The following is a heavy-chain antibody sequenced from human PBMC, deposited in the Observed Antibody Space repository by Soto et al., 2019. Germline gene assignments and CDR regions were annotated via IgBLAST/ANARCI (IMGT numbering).Heavy chain of an antibody. J-gene: IGHJ6*02. CDR2: INAGNGNT. CDR1: GYTFTNYA. CDR3: ASDLNIVRANYGGYYYYYGMDV. D-gene: IGHD5-12*01. Sequence: ASVKVSCKASGYTFTNYAFHWVRQAPGQGLEWMGWINAGNGNTRYSQKFQGRVTITRDTSASTAYMELSSLRFEDTAVYYCASDLNIVRANYGGYYYYYGMDVWGQGNTVPVS. V-gene: IGHV1-3*01.